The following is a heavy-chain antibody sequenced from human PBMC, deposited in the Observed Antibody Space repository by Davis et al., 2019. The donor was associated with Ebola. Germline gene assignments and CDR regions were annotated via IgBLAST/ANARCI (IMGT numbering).Heavy chain of an antibody. CDR2: IFYSGST. V-gene: IGHV4-59*01. CDR3: ASRRDDDWFEY. Sequence: SETLSLTCTVSGGSINNFYWNWLRQPPGKGLEWIGNIFYSGSTNYNPSLERRVTILGDTSKKQFSLKLESVTAADTAVYYCASRRDDDWFEYWGQGILVTVSS. CDR1: GGSINNFY. J-gene: IGHJ4*02. D-gene: IGHD2-21*01.